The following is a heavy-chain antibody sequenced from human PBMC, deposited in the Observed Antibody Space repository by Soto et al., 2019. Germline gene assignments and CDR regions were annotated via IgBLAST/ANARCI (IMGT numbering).Heavy chain of an antibody. CDR1: GLTFSSYC. V-gene: IGHV3-74*01. CDR2: INADGSGT. D-gene: IGHD2-15*01. Sequence: GGSLRLPCAASGLTFSSYCMQWVRQAPGKGLVWVSRINADGSGTTYADSVKGRFTISRDNTKNALYLQMDSLRAEDTAVYYCLTGANYDGYWGQGTLVNVSS. J-gene: IGHJ4*02. CDR3: LTGANYDGY.